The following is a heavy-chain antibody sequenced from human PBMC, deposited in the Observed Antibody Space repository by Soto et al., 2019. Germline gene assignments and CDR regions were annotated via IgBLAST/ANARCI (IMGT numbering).Heavy chain of an antibody. D-gene: IGHD6-13*01. CDR3: TRDGDPWAAAVGPDDYYYGMDV. Sequence: GGSLRLSCTASGFTFGDYAMSWFRQAPGKGLGWVGFIRSKAYGGTTEYAASVRGRFTISRDDSKSIAYLQMNSLKTEDTAVYYCTRDGDPWAAAVGPDDYYYGMDVWGQGTTVTVSS. V-gene: IGHV3-49*03. CDR2: IRSKAYGGTT. J-gene: IGHJ6*02. CDR1: GFTFGDYA.